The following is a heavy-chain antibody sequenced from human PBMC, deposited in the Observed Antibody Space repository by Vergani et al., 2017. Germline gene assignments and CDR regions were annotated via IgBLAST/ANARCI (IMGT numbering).Heavy chain of an antibody. D-gene: IGHD3-22*01. CDR1: GGTFSSYT. CDR2: IIPILGIA. J-gene: IGHJ6*03. V-gene: IGHV1-69*04. Sequence: QVQLVQSGAEVKKPGSSVKVSCKASGGTFSSYTISWVRQAPGQGLEWMGRIIPILGIANYAQKFQGRVTITADKSTSTAYMELSSLRSDDTAVYYCARGGTMLLVGFDYMDVWGKGTTVTVSS. CDR3: ARGGTMLLVGFDYMDV.